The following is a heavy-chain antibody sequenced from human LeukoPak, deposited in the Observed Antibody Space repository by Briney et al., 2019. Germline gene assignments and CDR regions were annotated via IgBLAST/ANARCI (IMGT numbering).Heavy chain of an antibody. Sequence: SETLSLTCTVSGGSISSYYWSWIRQPPGKGLEWIGYIYYSGSTNYNPSLKSRVTISVDTSKNQFSLKLSSVTAADTAVYYCARDRIAVAGRYYYYYCMDVWGQGTTITVSS. CDR2: IYYSGST. J-gene: IGHJ6*02. CDR1: GGSISSYY. D-gene: IGHD6-19*01. V-gene: IGHV4-59*01. CDR3: ARDRIAVAGRYYYYYCMDV.